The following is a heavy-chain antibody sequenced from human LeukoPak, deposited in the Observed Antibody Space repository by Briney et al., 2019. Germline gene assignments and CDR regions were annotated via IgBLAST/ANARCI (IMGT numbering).Heavy chain of an antibody. CDR3: ASCGSRDCYYGMDV. CDR2: INAGNGNT. J-gene: IGHJ6*02. D-gene: IGHD2-21*01. V-gene: IGHV1-3*01. Sequence: GASVKVSCKASGYTLTSYAIHWVRQAPGQRLEWMGWINAGNGNTKYSQKFQGRVTITRDTSASTAYMELSSLRSEDAAVYYCASCGSRDCYYGMDVWGQGTTVTVSS. CDR1: GYTLTSYA.